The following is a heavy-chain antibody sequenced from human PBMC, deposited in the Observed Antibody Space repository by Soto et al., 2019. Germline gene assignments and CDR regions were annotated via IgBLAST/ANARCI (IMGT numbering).Heavy chain of an antibody. J-gene: IGHJ2*01. D-gene: IGHD2-8*01. V-gene: IGHV2-70*01. Sequence: ESGPTLVNPTQTLTLTCTFSGFSLSTSGMCVSWIRQPPGKALEWLALIDWDDDKYYSTSLKTRLTISKDTSKNQVVLTMTNMDPVDTATYYCALTPSGLLRYWFFDLWGRGSLVTGSS. CDR3: ALTPSGLLRYWFFDL. CDR2: IDWDDDK. CDR1: GFSLSTSGMC.